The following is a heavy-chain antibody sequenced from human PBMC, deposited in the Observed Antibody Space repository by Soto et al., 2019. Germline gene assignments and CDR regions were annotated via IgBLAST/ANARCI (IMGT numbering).Heavy chain of an antibody. CDR2: IYSGGST. CDR3: ARGEGGYCSGGSCHAPTRFDY. D-gene: IGHD2-15*01. V-gene: IGHV3-53*01. J-gene: IGHJ4*02. Sequence: EVQLVESGGGLIQPGGSLRLSCAASGFTVSSNYMSWVRQAPGKGLEWVSVIYSGGSTYYAYSVKGRFTTSRNNSKNTLYLQMNSQSAADTAVYYCARGEGGYCSGGSCHAPTRFDYWGQGTLVTVSS. CDR1: GFTVSSNY.